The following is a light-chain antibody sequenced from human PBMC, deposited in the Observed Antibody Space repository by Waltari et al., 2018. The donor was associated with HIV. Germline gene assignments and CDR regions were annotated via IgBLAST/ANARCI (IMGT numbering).Light chain of an antibody. V-gene: IGLV4-69*01. J-gene: IGLJ3*02. CDR1: SRHSPYG. CDR3: QTRGPGIGV. CDR2: VHSYGRH. Sequence: QLVVTQTPSASASLGASVTLTCSLSSRHSPYGIAWHPPQPGEGPRYLKTVHSYGRHPKGDSILVRCLGSSSWADRYLTIPSLLSEDEAFYYCQTRGPGIGVFGRGTQLTVL.